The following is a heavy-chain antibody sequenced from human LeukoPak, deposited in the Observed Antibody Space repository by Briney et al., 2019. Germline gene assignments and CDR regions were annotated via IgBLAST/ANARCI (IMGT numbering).Heavy chain of an antibody. J-gene: IGHJ4*02. CDR2: IIPIFGTA. Sequence: GASVKVSCKASGGTFSSYAISWVRRAPGQGLEWMGGIIPIFGTANYAQKSQGRVTITADESTSTAYMELSSLRSEDTAVYYCARVWGSSWYFELPDWGQGTLVTVSS. CDR3: ARVWGSSWYFELPD. D-gene: IGHD6-13*01. CDR1: GGTFSSYA. V-gene: IGHV1-69*13.